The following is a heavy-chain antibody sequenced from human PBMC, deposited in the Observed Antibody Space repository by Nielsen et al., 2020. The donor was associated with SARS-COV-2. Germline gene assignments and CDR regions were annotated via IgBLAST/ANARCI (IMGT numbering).Heavy chain of an antibody. J-gene: IGHJ3*02. CDR1: GGSISSGGYS. CDR2: IYHSGRT. CDR3: ARGGRITFGGADDAFDN. Sequence: LRLSCAVSGGSISSGGYSWSWIRQPPGKGLEWIGYIYHSGRTYYNPSLKSRVTISVDRSKNQFSLKLSSVTAADTAVYYCARGGRITFGGADDAFDNWGQGTMVTVSS. D-gene: IGHD3-16*01. V-gene: IGHV4-30-2*01.